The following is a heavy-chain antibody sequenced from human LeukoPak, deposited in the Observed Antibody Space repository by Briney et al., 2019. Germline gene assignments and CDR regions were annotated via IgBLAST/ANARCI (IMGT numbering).Heavy chain of an antibody. CDR1: GYTFTDYY. V-gene: IGHV1-2*02. J-gene: IGHJ4*02. D-gene: IGHD4-17*01. Sequence: GASVKVSCKASGYTFTDYYVHWVRQAPGQGLEWMGWINPNSADTSYAQKFRGRVIMTRDTSINTVYVVLSGLKSEDTAVYYCSRPLTVTSWYYFDYWGQGTLVTASS. CDR2: INPNSADT. CDR3: SRPLTVTSWYYFDY.